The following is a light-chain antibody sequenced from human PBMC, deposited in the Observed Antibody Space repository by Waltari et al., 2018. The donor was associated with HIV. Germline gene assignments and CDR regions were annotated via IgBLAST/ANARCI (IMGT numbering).Light chain of an antibody. Sequence: VLTQPPSASRTLGQAVTISCFGSTSNIGSNTVNWYQHLPGAAPKLIIFRNHQRPSGDPSRFSGSQSGTSAFLTITGLLAGDETTYYCAAWDASLHVLFGGGTQLTVV. CDR1: TSNIGSNT. CDR2: RNH. V-gene: IGLV1-44*01. J-gene: IGLJ2*01. CDR3: AAWDASLHVL.